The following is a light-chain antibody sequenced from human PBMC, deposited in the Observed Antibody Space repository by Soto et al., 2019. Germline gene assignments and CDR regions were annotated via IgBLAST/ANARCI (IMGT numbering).Light chain of an antibody. CDR3: CSYAGTYTVV. CDR1: SSDVGGYNY. CDR2: DVS. V-gene: IGLV2-11*01. J-gene: IGLJ2*01. Sequence: QSALTQPRSVSGSPGQSVTISCTGTSSDVGGYNYVSWYEHLPGKASKLMIYDVSERPSGVPDRFSGSKSGNTASLTITGLQAEDEADYYCCSYAGTYTVVFGGGTKLTVL.